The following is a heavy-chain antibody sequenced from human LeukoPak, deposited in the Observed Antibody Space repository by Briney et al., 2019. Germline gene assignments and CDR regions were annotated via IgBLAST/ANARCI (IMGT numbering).Heavy chain of an antibody. CDR3: AEDYSSNWYNWFDP. Sequence: GGSLRLSCAASGFTFSSFAMSWVRQAPGKGLEWVPAISTSVGSTYYADSVKGRFTISRDNSKNTLYLQMNSLRAEDTAVYYCAEDYSSNWYNWFDPWGQGTLVTVSS. CDR1: GFTFSSFA. CDR2: ISTSVGST. J-gene: IGHJ5*02. V-gene: IGHV3-23*01. D-gene: IGHD6-13*01.